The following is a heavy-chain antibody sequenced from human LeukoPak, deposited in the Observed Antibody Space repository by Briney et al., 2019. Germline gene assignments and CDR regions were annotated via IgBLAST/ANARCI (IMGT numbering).Heavy chain of an antibody. V-gene: IGHV4-59*01. J-gene: IGHJ3*02. CDR2: IYYTGST. CDR1: GGSISSYY. CDR3: ARESSRNAFDI. Sequence: KPSETLALTCTGSGGSISSYYWSWVRQPPGKGLEWIGYIYYTGSTNYNPSLKSRVTISVDTSKNQFSLKLSSATAADTAVYYCARESSRNAFDIWGQGTMVTVSS.